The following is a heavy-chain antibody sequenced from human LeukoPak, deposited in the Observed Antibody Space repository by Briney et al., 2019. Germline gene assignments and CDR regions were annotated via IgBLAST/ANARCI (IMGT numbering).Heavy chain of an antibody. CDR2: IYYNGST. D-gene: IGHD2-15*01. CDR3: ARARGRGRAHKYYFDY. CDR1: GGSISSGGYY. V-gene: IGHV4-31*03. J-gene: IGHJ4*02. Sequence: SETLSLTCTVSGGSISSGGYYWSWIRQHPGKGLEWIGYIYYNGSTYYNPSLKSRVTISVDTSKNQFSLKLSSVTAADTAVYYCARARGRGRAHKYYFDYWGQGTLVTVSS.